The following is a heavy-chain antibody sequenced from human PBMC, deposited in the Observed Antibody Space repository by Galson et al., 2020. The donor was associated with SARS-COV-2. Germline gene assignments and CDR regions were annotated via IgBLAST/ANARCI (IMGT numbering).Heavy chain of an antibody. CDR2: IWYDGSNK. V-gene: IGHV3-33*01. D-gene: IGHD3-16*01. CDR1: GFTFSSYC. J-gene: IGHJ4*02. Sequence: GGSLRLSCAASGFTFSSYCMHWVRQAPGKGLEWVAVIWYDGSNKYYADSVKGRFTISRDNSKNTLYLQMNSLRAEDTAVYYCARDLRLGESEADYWGQGTLGTVSS. CDR3: ARDLRLGESEADY.